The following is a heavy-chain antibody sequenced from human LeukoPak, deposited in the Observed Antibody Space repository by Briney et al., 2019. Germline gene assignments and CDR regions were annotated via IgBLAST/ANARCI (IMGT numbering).Heavy chain of an antibody. CDR3: AKSYDFWSGYYTDDAFDI. J-gene: IGHJ3*02. V-gene: IGHV3-30*02. CDR1: GFTFSSYG. CDR2: IRYDGSNK. D-gene: IGHD3-3*01. Sequence: PGGSLRLSCAASGFTFSSYGMHWVRQAPGKGLEWVAFIRYDGSNKYYADSAKGRFTISRDNSKNTLYLQMNSLRAEDTAVYYCAKSYDFWSGYYTDDAFDIWGQGTMVTVSS.